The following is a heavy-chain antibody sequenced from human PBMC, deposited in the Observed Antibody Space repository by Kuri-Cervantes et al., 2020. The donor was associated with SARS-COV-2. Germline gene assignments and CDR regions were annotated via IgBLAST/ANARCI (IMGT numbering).Heavy chain of an antibody. CDR2: IYSGGST. V-gene: IGHV3-53*01. Sequence: GGSLRLSCAASGFTVSSNYMTWVRQAPGKGLEWVSVIYSGGSTYYADSVKGRFTISRDNSKNTLYLQMNGLRAEDTAVYYCAKSASSGYYHIDYWGQGTLVTVSS. CDR1: GFTVSSNY. J-gene: IGHJ4*02. D-gene: IGHD3-22*01. CDR3: AKSASSGYYHIDY.